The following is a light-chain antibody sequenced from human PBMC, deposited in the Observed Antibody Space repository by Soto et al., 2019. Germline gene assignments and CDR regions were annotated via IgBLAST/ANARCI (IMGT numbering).Light chain of an antibody. V-gene: IGKV3-15*01. Sequence: EMVMTQSPSTLSVSPGERATLSCWASQSISSNLAWYQQKPGQAPRLLIYGASIRATGIPVRFSGSGSGTEFTLTISSLQSEDFAVYYCQHYINWLTFGGGTKVEIK. CDR3: QHYINWLT. CDR2: GAS. CDR1: QSISSN. J-gene: IGKJ4*01.